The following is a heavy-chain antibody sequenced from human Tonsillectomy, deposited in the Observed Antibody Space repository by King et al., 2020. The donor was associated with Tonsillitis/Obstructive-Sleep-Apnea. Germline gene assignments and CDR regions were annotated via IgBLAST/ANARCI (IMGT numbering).Heavy chain of an antibody. CDR3: GRHRLDDYYDSSGYFDY. J-gene: IGHJ4*02. V-gene: IGHV4-59*08. CDR2: IYYSGST. CDR1: GGPISSYY. Sequence: QLQESGPGLVKPSETLSLTCTVSGGPISSYYWSWIRQPPGKGLEWIGYIYYSGSTNYNPSLKSRVTISVDTSKNQFSLKLSAVTAADTAVYYCGRHRLDDYYDSSGYFDYWGQGTLVTVSS. D-gene: IGHD3-22*01.